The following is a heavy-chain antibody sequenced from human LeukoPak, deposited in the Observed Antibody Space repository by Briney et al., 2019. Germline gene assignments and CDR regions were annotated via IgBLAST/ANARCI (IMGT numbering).Heavy chain of an antibody. Sequence: SGGSLRLSCSASGLTFSKYGMHWVRQAPGKGLEHVSAISSDGGSTYYAHSVEGRFTISRDNSKNTLYLHMSSLRAEDTAVYYCVKDRTYSYGYSYGDYWGQGTLVTVSS. CDR2: ISSDGGST. CDR3: VKDRTYSYGYSYGDY. D-gene: IGHD5-18*01. V-gene: IGHV3-64D*06. CDR1: GLTFSKYG. J-gene: IGHJ4*02.